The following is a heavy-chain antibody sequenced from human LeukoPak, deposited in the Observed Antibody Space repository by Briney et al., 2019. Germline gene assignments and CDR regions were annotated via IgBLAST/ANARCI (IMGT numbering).Heavy chain of an antibody. Sequence: PSETLSLTCSVSGGSISGFYWSWFRRPPGKRLEWIGYIHYTGNPDYNPSLNSRVTISVDTPKNQFSLRVTSLTASDTAVYYCARGGWSLDRWGRGTLVTVSS. CDR3: ARGGWSLDR. D-gene: IGHD6-19*01. CDR1: GGSISGFY. V-gene: IGHV4-59*08. J-gene: IGHJ5*02. CDR2: IHYTGNP.